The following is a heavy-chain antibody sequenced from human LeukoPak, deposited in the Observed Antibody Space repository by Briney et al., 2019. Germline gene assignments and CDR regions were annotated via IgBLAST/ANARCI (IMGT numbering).Heavy chain of an antibody. CDR2: INHSGST. J-gene: IGHJ3*02. CDR1: GGSFSGYY. V-gene: IGHV4-34*01. Sequence: SETLSLTCAVYGGSFSGYYWSWIRQPPGKGLEWIGEINHSGSTNCNPSLKSRVTISVDTSKNQFSLNLSSVTAADTAVYYCARVMAGGAFDIWGQGTMVTVSS. D-gene: IGHD6-19*01. CDR3: ARVMAGGAFDI.